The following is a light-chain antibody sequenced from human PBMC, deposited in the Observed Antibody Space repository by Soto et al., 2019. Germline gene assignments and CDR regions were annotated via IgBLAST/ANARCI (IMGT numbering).Light chain of an antibody. CDR2: NAS. CDR1: QSVSTY. CDR3: QQRSNWYT. Sequence: VLTQSPATLSLSPGERATLSCRASQSVSTYLAWYQQKPGQAPRLLIYNASNRATGIPARFSGSGSGTDFTLTISSLEPEDFAVYYCQQRSNWYTFGQGTKLEI. J-gene: IGKJ2*01. V-gene: IGKV3-11*01.